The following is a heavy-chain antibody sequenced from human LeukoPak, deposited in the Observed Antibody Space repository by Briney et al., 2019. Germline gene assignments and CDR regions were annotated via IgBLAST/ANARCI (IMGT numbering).Heavy chain of an antibody. CDR1: GFSFSPNA. V-gene: IGHV3-23*01. CDR3: AKDMSWWVTVDF. Sequence: GGSLRLSCAASGFSFSPNAMSWFCQAPGRRLEWVAGVGGDGRTHYTDSVRGRFTISRDNSENTLHLQMNSLRVDDTAVYYCAKDMSWWVTVDFWGQGTLVTVSS. D-gene: IGHD2-21*02. CDR2: VGGDGRT. J-gene: IGHJ4*02.